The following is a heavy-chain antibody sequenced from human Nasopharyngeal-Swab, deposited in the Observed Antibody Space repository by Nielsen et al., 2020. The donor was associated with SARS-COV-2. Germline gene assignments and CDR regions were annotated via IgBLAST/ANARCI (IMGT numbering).Heavy chain of an antibody. J-gene: IGHJ4*02. Sequence: WIRQPPGKGLEWIGYIYNSGSTYYNPSLKSRVTISVGTSKNQLSLKLSSVTAADTAVYSCAREYRRITIFGVAINGFDYWGQGTLVTVSS. CDR3: AREYRRITIFGVAINGFDY. V-gene: IGHV4-30-4*01. CDR2: IYNSGST. D-gene: IGHD3-3*01.